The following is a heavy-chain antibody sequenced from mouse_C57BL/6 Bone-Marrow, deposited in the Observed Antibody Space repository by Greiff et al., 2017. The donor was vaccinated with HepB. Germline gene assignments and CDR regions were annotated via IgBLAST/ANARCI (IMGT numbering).Heavy chain of an antibody. Sequence: VQLQQSGAELVRPGASVKLSCTASGFNIKDDYMHWVKQRPEQGLEWIGWIDPENGDTEYASKFQGKATITADTSSNTAYLQLSSLTSEDTAVYYCTTGYGKPYWGQGTTLTVSS. CDR2: IDPENGDT. J-gene: IGHJ2*01. D-gene: IGHD2-1*01. CDR1: GFNIKDDY. CDR3: TTGYGKPY. V-gene: IGHV14-4*01.